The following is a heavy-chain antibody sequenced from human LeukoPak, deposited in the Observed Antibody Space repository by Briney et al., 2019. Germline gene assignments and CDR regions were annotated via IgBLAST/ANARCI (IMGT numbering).Heavy chain of an antibody. V-gene: IGHV3-23*01. CDR2: ISGSGGST. D-gene: IGHD1-7*01. J-gene: IGHJ6*02. CDR3: ARDQTGTTSYYYYGMDV. CDR1: GFTFSSYA. Sequence: GGSLRLSCAASGFTFSSYAMSWVRQAPGKGLEWVSAISGSGGSTYYADSVKGRFTISRDNAKNSLYLQMNSLRAEDTAVYYCARDQTGTTSYYYYGMDVWGQGTTVTVSS.